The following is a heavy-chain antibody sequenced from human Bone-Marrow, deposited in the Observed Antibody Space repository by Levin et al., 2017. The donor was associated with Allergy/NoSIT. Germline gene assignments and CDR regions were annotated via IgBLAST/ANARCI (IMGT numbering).Heavy chain of an antibody. Sequence: GGSLRLSCAASGFTFSNAWMNWVRQAPGKGLEWVGHIKRKSDDGTRDYAVPVKGRFTISRDDSKNTLYLQMNSLKTEDTAVYYCTTYYKIDDDSGGPVDAFDIWGQVTMVIVSS. CDR2: IKRKSDDGTR. J-gene: IGHJ3*02. D-gene: IGHD4-23*01. V-gene: IGHV3-15*01. CDR3: TTYYKIDDDSGGPVDAFDI. CDR1: GFTFSNAW.